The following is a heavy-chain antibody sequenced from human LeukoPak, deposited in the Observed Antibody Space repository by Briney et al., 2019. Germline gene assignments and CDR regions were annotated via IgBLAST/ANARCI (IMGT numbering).Heavy chain of an antibody. CDR3: ARVMITFGGVIVPCDY. J-gene: IGHJ4*02. CDR1: GYTFTSYG. Sequence: GASVKVSCKASGYTFTSYGISWVRQAPGQGLEWMGWISAYNGNTNYAQKLQGRVTMTTDTSTSTAYMELRSLRSDDTAVYYCARVMITFGGVIVPCDYWGQGTLVTVSS. V-gene: IGHV1-18*01. D-gene: IGHD3-16*02. CDR2: ISAYNGNT.